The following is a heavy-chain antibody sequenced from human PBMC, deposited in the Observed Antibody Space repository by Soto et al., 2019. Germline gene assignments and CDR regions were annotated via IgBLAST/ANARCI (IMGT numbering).Heavy chain of an antibody. CDR3: ARGGTYHELVPHY. Sequence: PSETLSLTCTVSGGSISSGVYYWNWIRQHPGKGLEWIGYIYHSGSTYYNPSLKSRVTISVDTSKNQFSLKLSSVTAADTAVYYCARGGTYHELVPHYWGQGALXTVSS. J-gene: IGHJ4*02. V-gene: IGHV4-31*03. CDR2: IYHSGST. CDR1: GGSISSGVYY. D-gene: IGHD3-10*01.